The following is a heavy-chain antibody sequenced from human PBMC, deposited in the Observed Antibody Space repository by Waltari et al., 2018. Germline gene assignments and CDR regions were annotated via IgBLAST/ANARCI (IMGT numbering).Heavy chain of an antibody. Sequence: EVQLSESGGGLVQPGGSLRLSCAASGFTLSSYAMSWVRQAPGKGLECVSTMSGSAGSTYYADSVKGRFTIARDISKNTLFLQMNSLRAEDTALYSCAKDQYTSSRRGFDSWGQGTLVTVSS. CDR2: MSGSAGST. D-gene: IGHD3-10*01. J-gene: IGHJ4*02. CDR3: AKDQYTSSRRGFDS. V-gene: IGHV3-23*01. CDR1: GFTLSSYA.